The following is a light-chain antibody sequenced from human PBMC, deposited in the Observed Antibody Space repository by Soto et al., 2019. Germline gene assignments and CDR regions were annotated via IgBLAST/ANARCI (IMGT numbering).Light chain of an antibody. CDR3: SSYTSSSTLTYV. V-gene: IGLV2-14*01. CDR2: EVS. J-gene: IGLJ1*01. CDR1: SSDVGGYNY. Sequence: QSVLTQPASVSGSPGQSITISCTGTSSDVGGYNYVSWYQQHPGKAPKLMIYEVSNRPSGVSNRFSGPKSGNTASLTISGLQAEDEADYYCSSYTSSSTLTYVFGTGTKVT.